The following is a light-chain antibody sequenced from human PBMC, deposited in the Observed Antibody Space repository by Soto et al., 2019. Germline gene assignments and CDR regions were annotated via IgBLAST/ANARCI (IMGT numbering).Light chain of an antibody. V-gene: IGKV3-20*01. Sequence: IVLTQSPGTLSLSPGERATLSSRASQSVSSNFLTWYQQKPGQPPRLLIYGASSRATGIPDRFSGSGSGTDFTLTISRREPEDFAVYYCQQCGSSPTFGQGTKVEIK. J-gene: IGKJ1*01. CDR3: QQCGSSPT. CDR2: GAS. CDR1: QSVSSNF.